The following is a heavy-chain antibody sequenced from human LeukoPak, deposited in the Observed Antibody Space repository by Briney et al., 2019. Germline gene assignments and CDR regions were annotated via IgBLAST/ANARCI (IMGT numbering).Heavy chain of an antibody. CDR3: TTEKYYDLLTCYGLQGY. V-gene: IGHV3-15*01. D-gene: IGHD3-9*01. CDR2: VKSRTDGGAT. CDR1: GFTFSNDW. Sequence: GGSLRLSCAASGFTFSNDWMNWVRQSPGKGLEWVGRVKSRTDGGATDYAAPVKGRFTISRDDADNSLYLQMNSLKTEDTAVYYCTTEKYYDLLTCYGLQGYWGQGTLVTVSS. J-gene: IGHJ4*02.